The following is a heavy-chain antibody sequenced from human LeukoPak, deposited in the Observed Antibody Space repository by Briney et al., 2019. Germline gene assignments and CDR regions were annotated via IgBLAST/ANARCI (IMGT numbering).Heavy chain of an antibody. J-gene: IGHJ4*02. V-gene: IGHV3-23*01. CDR1: GFIFSNYA. CDR2: SGSTT. Sequence: PGGSLRLSCAASGFIFSNYAMTWVRQAPGKGLEWVSSSGSTTDYSDSVKGRFTISRDNSKNTLYLQMNSLRADDTAVYYCTRDSSYGDYSTAFDYWGQGALVTVPS. D-gene: IGHD4-17*01. CDR3: TRDSSYGDYSTAFDY.